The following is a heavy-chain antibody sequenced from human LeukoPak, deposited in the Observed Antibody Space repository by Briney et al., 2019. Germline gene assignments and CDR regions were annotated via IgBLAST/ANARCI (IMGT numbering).Heavy chain of an antibody. J-gene: IGHJ4*02. D-gene: IGHD3-3*01. CDR1: GYTFTSYG. CDR2: ISAYNGNT. CDR3: ARDDNGYYDFWSGYYEYFDY. V-gene: IGHV1-18*01. Sequence: GASVKVSCKASGYTFTSYGISWVRQAPGQGLEWMGWISAYNGNTNYAQKLQGRVTMTTDTSTSTAYMELRSLRSDDTAVYYCARDDNGYYDFWSGYYEYFDYWGQGTLVTVSS.